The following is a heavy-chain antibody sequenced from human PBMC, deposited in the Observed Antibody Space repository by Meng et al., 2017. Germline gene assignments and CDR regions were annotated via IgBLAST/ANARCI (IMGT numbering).Heavy chain of an antibody. Sequence: GESLKISCAASGFTFSSYEMNWVRQAPGKGLEWVSYISSSGSTIYYADSVKGRFTISRDNAKNSLYLQMNSLRAEDTAVYYCASHPPYCSGGSCYGLIMDVCGQGITVVASS. CDR2: ISSSGSTI. CDR3: ASHPPYCSGGSCYGLIMDV. V-gene: IGHV3-48*03. D-gene: IGHD2-15*01. J-gene: IGHJ6*02. CDR1: GFTFSSYE.